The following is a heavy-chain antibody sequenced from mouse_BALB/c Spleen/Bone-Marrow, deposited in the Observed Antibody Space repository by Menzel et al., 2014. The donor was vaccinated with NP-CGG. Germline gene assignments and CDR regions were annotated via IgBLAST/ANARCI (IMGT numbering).Heavy chain of an antibody. V-gene: IGHV2-9*02. J-gene: IGHJ3*01. CDR1: GFSLTSYG. Sequence: VQVVESGPGLVAPSQSLSITCTVSGFSLTSYGVHWVRQPPGKGLEWLGVIWAGGSTNYNSALMSRLSISKDNSKSQVFLKMNSLQTDGTAMYYCASPIYYDYPLFAYWGQGTLVTVSA. CDR3: ASPIYYDYPLFAY. CDR2: IWAGGST. D-gene: IGHD2-4*01.